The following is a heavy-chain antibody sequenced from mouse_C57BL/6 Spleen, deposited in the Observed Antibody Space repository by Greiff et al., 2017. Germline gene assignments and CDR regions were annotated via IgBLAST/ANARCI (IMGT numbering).Heavy chain of an antibody. D-gene: IGHD2-4*01. CDR1: GYAFSSSW. CDR2: IYPGDGDT. Sequence: VQLQQSGPELVKPGASVKISCKASGYAFSSSWMNWVKQRPGKGLEWIGRIYPGDGDTNYNGKFKGKATLTADKSSSTAYMQLSSLTSEYSAVYFCSRWRYEYGRGYYAMDYWGQGTSVTVSS. J-gene: IGHJ4*01. CDR3: SRWRYEYGRGYYAMDY. V-gene: IGHV1-82*01.